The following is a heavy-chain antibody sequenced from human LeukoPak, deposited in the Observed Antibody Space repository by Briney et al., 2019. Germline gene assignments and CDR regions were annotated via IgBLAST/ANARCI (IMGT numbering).Heavy chain of an antibody. CDR1: GGSISSGSYY. J-gene: IGHJ6*03. Sequence: SETLSLTCTVSGGSISSGSYYWNWIWQPAGKGLEWIGRIYTSGSTNYNPSLKSRVTISVDTSKNQFSLKLSSVTAADTAVYHCASGPTTGYYYYMDVWGKGTTVTVSS. CDR3: ASGPTTGYYYYMDV. V-gene: IGHV4-61*02. D-gene: IGHD7-27*01. CDR2: IYTSGST.